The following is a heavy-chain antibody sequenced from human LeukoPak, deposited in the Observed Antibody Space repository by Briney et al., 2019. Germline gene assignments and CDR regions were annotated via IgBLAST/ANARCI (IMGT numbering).Heavy chain of an antibody. CDR2: INHSGST. V-gene: IGHV4-34*01. Sequence: SETLSLTCAVYGGSFSGYYWSWIRQPPGKGLEWIGEINHSGSTNYNPSLKSRVTISVDTSKNQFSLKLSSVTAADTAVYYCARRSRASLYYYDSSGYYSHRGSYFDYWGQGTLVTVSS. CDR3: ARRSRASLYYYDSSGYYSHRGSYFDY. CDR1: GGSFSGYY. J-gene: IGHJ4*02. D-gene: IGHD3-22*01.